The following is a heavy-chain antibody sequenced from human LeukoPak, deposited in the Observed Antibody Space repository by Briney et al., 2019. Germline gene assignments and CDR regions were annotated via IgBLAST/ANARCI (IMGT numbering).Heavy chain of an antibody. CDR3: ARGHSGYDFWSGYLDY. CDR2: IIPIFGTA. D-gene: IGHD3-3*01. V-gene: IGHV1-69*05. J-gene: IGHJ4*02. CDR1: GGTFSSYA. Sequence: GASVKVSCRASGGTFSSYAISWVRRAPGQGLEGMGGIIPIFGTANYAQKFQGRVTITTDESTSTAYMELSSLRSEDTAVYYCARGHSGYDFWSGYLDYWGQGTLVTVSS.